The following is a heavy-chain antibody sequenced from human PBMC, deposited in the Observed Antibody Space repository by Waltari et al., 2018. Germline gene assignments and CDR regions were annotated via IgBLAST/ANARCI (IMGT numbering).Heavy chain of an antibody. CDR2: IKYDGTNK. CDR3: AKGPDSSHYFSNWFDP. CDR1: GFNFNNHG. Sequence: QAHLVESGGGVVQPGGSLRISCAASGFNFNNHGMHWVRQAPGKGPEWVAFIKYDGTNKPYGDSVKGRFTISRDDSKNTVYLQLDSLRPDDTAVYSCAKGPDSSHYFSNWFDPWGQGTLVTVSS. J-gene: IGHJ5*02. D-gene: IGHD3-22*01. V-gene: IGHV3-30*02.